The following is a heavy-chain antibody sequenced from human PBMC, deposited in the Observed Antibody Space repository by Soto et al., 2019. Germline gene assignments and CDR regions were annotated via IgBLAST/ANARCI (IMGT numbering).Heavy chain of an antibody. J-gene: IGHJ4*02. V-gene: IGHV1-18*01. CDR3: ARDGKRITILFGSDY. Sequence: QVQLVQSGAEVKKPGASVRVSCKASGYSFSNYGISWVRQAPGQGLEWRGWISAYTGNTNFAQKFQGRVTMTTDTSTSTAYMELTTLRSDDTAVYYCARDGKRITILFGSDYWGQGTLVTVSS. CDR2: ISAYTGNT. CDR1: GYSFSNYG. D-gene: IGHD3-10*01.